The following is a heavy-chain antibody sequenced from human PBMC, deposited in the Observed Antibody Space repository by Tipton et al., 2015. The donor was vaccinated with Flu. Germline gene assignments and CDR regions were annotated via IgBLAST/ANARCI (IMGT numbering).Heavy chain of an antibody. J-gene: IGHJ4*02. V-gene: IGHV4-59*01. CDR3: ARGDCNSTSCLDY. CDR1: GGSISTYY. CDR2: INYNGGT. D-gene: IGHD2-2*01. Sequence: TLSLTCTVSGGSISTYYWSWIRQPPGKGLEWIGFINYNGGTDYNPSLKSRVTISVDTSKNQFSLRLSSVTAADTAVYYCARGDCNSTSCLDYWGQGTLVTVSS.